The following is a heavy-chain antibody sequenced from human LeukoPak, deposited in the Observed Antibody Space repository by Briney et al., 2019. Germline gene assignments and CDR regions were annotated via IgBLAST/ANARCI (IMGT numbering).Heavy chain of an antibody. D-gene: IGHD4-11*01. J-gene: IGHJ6*03. CDR3: AKYYGNYYYYYYMDV. V-gene: IGHV3-23*01. CDR2: ISGSGDIT. CDR1: GFTFSSYG. Sequence: GGTLRLSCAASGFTFSSYGMSWVRQAPGKGLEWVSVISGSGDITYYADSVKGRFTISRDNSKNTLYLQMNSLRAEDTAVYYCAKYYGNYYYYYYMDVWGKGTTVTVSS.